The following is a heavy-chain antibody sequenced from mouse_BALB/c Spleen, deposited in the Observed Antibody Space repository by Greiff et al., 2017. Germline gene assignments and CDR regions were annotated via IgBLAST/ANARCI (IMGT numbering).Heavy chain of an antibody. CDR3: ARSAYYGMDY. Sequence: EVQLQQSGPGLVKPSQSLSLTCTVTGYSITSVYAWNWIRQFPGNKLEWMGYISYSGSTSYNPSLKSRISITRDTSKNQFFLQLNSVTTEDTATYYCARSAYYGMDYWGQGTTLTVSS. V-gene: IGHV3-2*02. D-gene: IGHD2-10*01. CDR1: GYSITSVYA. J-gene: IGHJ2*01. CDR2: ISYSGST.